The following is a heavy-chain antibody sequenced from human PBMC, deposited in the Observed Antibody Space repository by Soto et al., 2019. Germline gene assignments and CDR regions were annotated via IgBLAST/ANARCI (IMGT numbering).Heavy chain of an antibody. Sequence: GAPVKLSSKASGGTFSSYAISSLRQAPGQGLEWMGGIIPIFGTANYAQKFQGRVTITADESTSTAYMELSSLRSEDTAVYYCARQGHGPHNWFDPWGQGTLVTVSS. J-gene: IGHJ5*02. V-gene: IGHV1-69*13. D-gene: IGHD2-8*01. CDR2: IIPIFGTA. CDR1: GGTFSSYA. CDR3: ARQGHGPHNWFDP.